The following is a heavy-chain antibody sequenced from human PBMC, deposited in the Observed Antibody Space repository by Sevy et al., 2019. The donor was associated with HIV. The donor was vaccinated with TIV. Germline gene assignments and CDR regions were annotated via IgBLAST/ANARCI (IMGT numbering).Heavy chain of an antibody. CDR3: ARETYYYDSSGYWGALDI. J-gene: IGHJ3*02. CDR2: ISSSSSTI. D-gene: IGHD3-22*01. CDR1: GFTFSSYS. Sequence: GGSLRLSCAASGFTFSSYSMNWVRQAPGKGLEWVSYISSSSSTIYYADSVKGRFTISRDNAKNSLYLQMNSLRAEDTAVYYCARETYYYDSSGYWGALDIWGQGTMVTVSS. V-gene: IGHV3-48*01.